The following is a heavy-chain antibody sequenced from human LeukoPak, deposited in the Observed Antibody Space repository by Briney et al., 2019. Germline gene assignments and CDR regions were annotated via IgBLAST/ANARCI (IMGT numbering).Heavy chain of an antibody. D-gene: IGHD3-22*01. CDR1: GGSFSGYY. CDR3: ARGMGYYDSSGYPY. J-gene: IGHJ4*02. Sequence: SETLSLTXAVYGGSFSGYYWSWIRQSPGKGLEWLGEINHSGSTNYNPSLKSRVTISVDTSKNQFSLKLSSVTAADTAVYYCARGMGYYDSSGYPYWGQGTLVTVSS. CDR2: INHSGST. V-gene: IGHV4-34*01.